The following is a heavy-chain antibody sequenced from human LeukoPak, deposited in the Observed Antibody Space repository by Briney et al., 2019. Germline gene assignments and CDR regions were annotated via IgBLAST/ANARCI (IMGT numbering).Heavy chain of an antibody. CDR1: GFTVSSNY. V-gene: IGHV3-53*01. D-gene: IGHD3-10*01. CDR2: IYSGGST. CDR3: ARGRFMVRGGA. Sequence: GGSLRLSCAASGFTVSSNYMSWVRQAPGKGLEWVSAIYSGGSTYYADSVKGRFTISRDNSKNTLYLQMNSLRAEDTAVYYCARGRFMVRGGAWGQGTMVTVSS. J-gene: IGHJ5*02.